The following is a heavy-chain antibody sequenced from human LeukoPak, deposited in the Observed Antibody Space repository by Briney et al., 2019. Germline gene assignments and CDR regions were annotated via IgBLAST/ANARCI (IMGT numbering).Heavy chain of an antibody. J-gene: IGHJ5*02. V-gene: IGHV1-8*03. D-gene: IGHD6-19*01. CDR2: MNPNSGNT. CDR1: GYTFTSHD. CDR3: ARAFTSGWYNWFDP. Sequence: ASVKVSCKASGYTFTSHDINWVRQATGQGLEWMGWMNPNSGNTGYAQKFQGRVTITRNTSMSTAYMELSSLTSEDTALYYCARAFTSGWYNWFDPWGQGTLVTVSS.